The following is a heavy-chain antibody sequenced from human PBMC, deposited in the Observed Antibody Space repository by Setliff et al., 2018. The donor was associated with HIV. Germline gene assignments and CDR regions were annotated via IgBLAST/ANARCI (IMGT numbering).Heavy chain of an antibody. J-gene: IGHJ4*02. V-gene: IGHV4-34*01. D-gene: IGHD1-26*01. CDR2: IHHSGRT. Sequence: SETLSLTCAVYGGSFSGYFCIWVRQPPGEGLEWIGEIHHSGRTNYNPSLKSRVTISLITSENQFSLHLSPLSAADTALYYCAAGMGLSQRGPFDHWGQGILVTVSS. CDR3: AAGMGLSQRGPFDH. CDR1: GGSFSGYF.